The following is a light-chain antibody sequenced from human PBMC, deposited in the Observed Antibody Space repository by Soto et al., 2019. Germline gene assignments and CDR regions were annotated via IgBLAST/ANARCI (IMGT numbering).Light chain of an antibody. J-gene: IGKJ5*01. CDR1: QSISSY. CDR2: GAS. CDR3: QQSYSTPFT. Sequence: DSQMTQSPSSLSASVGERVTIACPASQSISSYLNWYQQKPGKAPTLLIYGASSLQSGVPSRFSGSGSGTDFTLTISSLQPEDFATYYCQQSYSTPFTFGQGTRLEIK. V-gene: IGKV1-39*01.